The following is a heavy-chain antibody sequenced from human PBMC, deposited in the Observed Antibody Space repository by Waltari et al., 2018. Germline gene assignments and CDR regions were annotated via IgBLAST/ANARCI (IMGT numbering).Heavy chain of an antibody. V-gene: IGHV3-30*18. CDR1: GFTFSSYG. CDR2: ISYDGSNK. Sequence: QVQLVESGGGVVQPGRSLRLSCAASGFTFSSYGMHWVRQAPGKGLEWVAVISYDGSNKYYADSVKGRFTISRDNSKNTLYLQMNSLRAEDTAVYYCAKEAGTMVRAVDPLGLYYYYGMDVWGQGTTVTVSS. CDR3: AKEAGTMVRAVDPLGLYYYYGMDV. D-gene: IGHD3-10*01. J-gene: IGHJ6*02.